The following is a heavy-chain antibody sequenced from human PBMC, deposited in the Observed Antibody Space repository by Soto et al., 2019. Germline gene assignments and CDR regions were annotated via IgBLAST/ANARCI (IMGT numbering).Heavy chain of an antibody. CDR3: ARDQGRGYSYGFDY. V-gene: IGHV3-33*01. D-gene: IGHD5-18*01. Sequence: QVQLVESGGGVVQPGRSLRLSCAASGFTFSSYGMHWVRQAPGKGLEWVAVIWYDGSNKYYADSVKGRFTNSRDNSKNTLYLQMNSLRAEDTAVYYCARDQGRGYSYGFDYGGQGTLVTVSS. CDR2: IWYDGSNK. J-gene: IGHJ4*02. CDR1: GFTFSSYG.